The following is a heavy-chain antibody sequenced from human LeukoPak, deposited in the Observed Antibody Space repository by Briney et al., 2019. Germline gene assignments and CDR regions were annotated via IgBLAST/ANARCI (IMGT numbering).Heavy chain of an antibody. J-gene: IGHJ4*02. Sequence: GGSLRLSCEASGFTFRNHGMYWVRQAPGEGLEWVAVIWYDGSNKYYGDSVRGRFTSSRDNSENTLYLQMNSLRVEDTAVYYCARWGEDSKLDHWGQGTLVTVSS. D-gene: IGHD4-11*01. CDR2: IWYDGSNK. V-gene: IGHV3-33*01. CDR1: GFTFRNHG. CDR3: ARWGEDSKLDH.